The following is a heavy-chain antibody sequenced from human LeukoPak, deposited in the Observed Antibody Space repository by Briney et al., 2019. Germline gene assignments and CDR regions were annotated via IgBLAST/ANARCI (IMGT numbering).Heavy chain of an antibody. CDR1: GGSISSYY. CDR3: ARKDLWTFDY. CDR2: IYYSGST. J-gene: IGHJ4*02. V-gene: IGHV4-39*07. D-gene: IGHD1-1*01. Sequence: SETLSLTCTVSGGSISSYYWGWIRQPPGKGLEWIGSIYYSGSTYYNPSLKSRVTISVDTSKNQFSLKLSSVTAADTAVYYCARKDLWTFDYWGQGTLVTVSS.